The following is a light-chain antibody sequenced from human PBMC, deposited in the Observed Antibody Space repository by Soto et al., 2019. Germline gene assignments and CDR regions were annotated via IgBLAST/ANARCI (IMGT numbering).Light chain of an antibody. CDR3: QQGHNWPLT. CDR2: SAS. CDR1: QSISTE. Sequence: EIVMTQSPATLSVSPGERATLSCRASQSISTELARYQQKPGQPPRLLIYSASTRATGVPARFTGSGSGSEFTRTISGLQSEDFAVYYLQQGHNWPLTFGQGTRLEI. J-gene: IGKJ2*01. V-gene: IGKV3-15*01.